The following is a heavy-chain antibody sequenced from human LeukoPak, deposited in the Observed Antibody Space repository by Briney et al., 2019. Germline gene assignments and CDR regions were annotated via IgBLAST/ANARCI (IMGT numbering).Heavy chain of an antibody. J-gene: IGHJ3*02. Sequence: GGSLRLSCAASGFTFSSYWMSWVRQAPGKGLEWVANIKQDGSEKYYVDSVKGRFTISRDNAKNSLYLQMNSLRAEDTAVYYCARDGTYYYDSSGYSVRAFDIWGQGTMVTVSS. D-gene: IGHD3-22*01. CDR2: IKQDGSEK. CDR1: GFTFSSYW. CDR3: ARDGTYYYDSSGYSVRAFDI. V-gene: IGHV3-7*01.